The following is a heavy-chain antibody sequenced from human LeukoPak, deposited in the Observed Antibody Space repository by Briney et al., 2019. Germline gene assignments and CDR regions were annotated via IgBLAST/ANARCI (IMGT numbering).Heavy chain of an antibody. D-gene: IGHD6-13*01. Sequence: PSETLSLTCAVSGGSLSGSYWSWIRQFPGKGLEWIGFVFYTGSFNYNPSLKSRVRISVDTSGNQFSLKLSSVTAADTAVYYCARGSSLYDYWGQGTLVIVSS. CDR3: ARGSSLYDY. CDR2: VFYTGSF. V-gene: IGHV4-59*01. CDR1: GGSLSGSY. J-gene: IGHJ4*02.